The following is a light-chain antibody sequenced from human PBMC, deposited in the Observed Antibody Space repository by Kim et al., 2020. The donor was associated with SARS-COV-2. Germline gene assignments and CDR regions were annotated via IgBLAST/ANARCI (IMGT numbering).Light chain of an antibody. CDR1: KLGDKY. V-gene: IGLV3-1*01. J-gene: IGLJ1*01. CDR2: RDN. CDR3: QAWDSSIYV. Sequence: SVSPGQTASITCSGDKLGDKYASWYQQKPGQSPVVVIFRDNRRRSGIPERFSGSNSGNTATLTISGTQAMDEADYYCQAWDSSIYVFGTGTKVTVL.